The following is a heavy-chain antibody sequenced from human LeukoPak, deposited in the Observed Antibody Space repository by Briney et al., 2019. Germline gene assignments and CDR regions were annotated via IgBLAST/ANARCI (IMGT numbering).Heavy chain of an antibody. CDR3: AKDVTGTGAFDI. V-gene: IGHV3-9*01. D-gene: IGHD1-7*01. CDR1: GFTFDDYA. CDR2: ISWNSGTI. Sequence: GRSLRLSCAASGFTFDDYAMHWVRQAPGKGLEWVSGISWNSGTIGYADSVKGRITISRDNAKNSLYLQMHSLRAEDTAFYFCAKDVTGTGAFDIWGQGTMVTVSS. J-gene: IGHJ3*02.